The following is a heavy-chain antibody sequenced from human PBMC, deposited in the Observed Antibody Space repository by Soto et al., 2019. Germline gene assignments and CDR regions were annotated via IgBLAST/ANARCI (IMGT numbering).Heavy chain of an antibody. CDR3: ASESSSGWYRWFDP. Sequence: SETLSLTCTVSGGSISSYYWSWIRQPPGKGLEWIGYIYYSGSTNYNPSLKSRVTISVDTSKNQFSLKLSSVTAADPAVYYCASESSSGWYRWFDPWGQGTLVTVSS. CDR2: IYYSGST. D-gene: IGHD6-19*01. V-gene: IGHV4-59*01. CDR1: GGSISSYY. J-gene: IGHJ5*02.